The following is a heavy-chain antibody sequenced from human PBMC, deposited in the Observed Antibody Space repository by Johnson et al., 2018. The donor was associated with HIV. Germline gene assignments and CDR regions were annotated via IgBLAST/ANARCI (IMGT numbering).Heavy chain of an antibody. CDR2: IAHDESIT. CDR1: GFTFSSYA. V-gene: IGHV3-30-3*01. CDR3: AKERGISGGFDF. D-gene: IGHD2-15*01. J-gene: IGHJ3*01. Sequence: VQLVESGGGLVKPGGSLRLSCAASGFTFSSYAMHWVRQAPGKGLEWVAFIAHDESITHYADSVKGRFTISRDNAKNSLYLQMNSLRAEDTAVYYCAKERGISGGFDFWGQGTRVTVSS.